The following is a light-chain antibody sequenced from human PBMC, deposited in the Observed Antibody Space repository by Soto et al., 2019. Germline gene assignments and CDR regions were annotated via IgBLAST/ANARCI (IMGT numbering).Light chain of an antibody. Sequence: EIVLTQSPGTLSLSPGERATLSCRASQSVRSSYLAWYQQKLGQAPRLLIYGVSNSATGIPDRFSGSGSGTDFTLTISRLESEDFAVYYCQQYVTSRRTFGQGTKVEVK. J-gene: IGKJ1*01. CDR3: QQYVTSRRT. CDR1: QSVRSSY. V-gene: IGKV3-20*01. CDR2: GVS.